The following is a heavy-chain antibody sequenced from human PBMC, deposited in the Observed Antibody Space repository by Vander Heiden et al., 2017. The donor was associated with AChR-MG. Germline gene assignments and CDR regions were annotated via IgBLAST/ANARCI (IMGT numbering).Heavy chain of an antibody. J-gene: IGHJ5*02. CDR3: AKGYNAPLGFDP. CDR2: ISGSGGST. D-gene: IGHD1-1*01. Sequence: EVQLLESGGRMVQPGGSLKLPCAASGFTFSSYARSWVREAPGKGLEWVSAISGSGGSTYYADSVKGRFTISRDNSKNTLYLQMNSLRAEDTAVYYCAKGYNAPLGFDPWGQGTLVTVSS. CDR1: GFTFSSYA. V-gene: IGHV3-23*01.